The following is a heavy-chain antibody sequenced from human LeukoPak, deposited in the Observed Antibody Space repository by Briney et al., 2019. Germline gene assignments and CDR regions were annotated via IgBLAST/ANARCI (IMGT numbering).Heavy chain of an antibody. Sequence: ESGPTLVNPTQTLTLTCTFSGFSLGTSGMCVSWIRQPPGKAREWLARIDWDDDKYYSTSLQTRLTISKDTSKNQVVLTMTNMAPVDTATYYCARAFPTVTTFDYWGQGTLVTVSS. J-gene: IGHJ4*02. CDR2: IDWDDDK. V-gene: IGHV2-70*11. CDR3: ARAFPTVTTFDY. CDR1: GFSLGTSGMC. D-gene: IGHD4-17*01.